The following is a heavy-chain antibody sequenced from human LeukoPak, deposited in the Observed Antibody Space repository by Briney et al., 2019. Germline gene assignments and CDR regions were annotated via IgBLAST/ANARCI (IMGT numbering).Heavy chain of an antibody. Sequence: GGSLRLSCSASGFTFSSYDMHWVRHTTGKGLEWVSSVGATGVAYYAGSVKGRFTTSRENAKESLYLQMHSLRAGDSAVYYCARGLTGGLDFRGQGTLVTVSS. D-gene: IGHD7-27*01. CDR2: VGATGVA. CDR3: ARGLTGGLDF. J-gene: IGHJ4*02. CDR1: GFTFSSYD. V-gene: IGHV3-13*01.